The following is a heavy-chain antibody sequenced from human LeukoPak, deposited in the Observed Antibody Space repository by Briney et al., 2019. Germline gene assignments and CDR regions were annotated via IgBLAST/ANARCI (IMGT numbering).Heavy chain of an antibody. J-gene: IGHJ4*02. D-gene: IGHD6-6*01. CDR2: IYYSGST. V-gene: IGHV4-59*01. Sequence: PSETLSLTCTVSGGSISSYYWSWIRQPPGKGLEWIGYIYYSGSTNYNPSLKSRVTISVDTSKNQFSLKLSSVTAADTAVYYCAISPYSSSLDYWGQGTLVTVSS. CDR1: GGSISSYY. CDR3: AISPYSSSLDY.